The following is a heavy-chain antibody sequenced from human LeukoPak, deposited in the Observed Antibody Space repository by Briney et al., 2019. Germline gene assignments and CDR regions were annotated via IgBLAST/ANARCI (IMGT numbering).Heavy chain of an antibody. CDR1: GGSISSYY. V-gene: IGHV4-59*01. J-gene: IGHJ4*02. Sequence: SETLSLTCTVSGGSISSYYWSWIRQPPGKGLEWIRYIYYSGSTNYNPSLKSRVTISVDTSRNQFSLKLSSVTAADTAVYYCARARGYCSGGSCYSEFDYWGQGTLVTVSS. CDR2: IYYSGST. CDR3: ARARGYCSGGSCYSEFDY. D-gene: IGHD2-15*01.